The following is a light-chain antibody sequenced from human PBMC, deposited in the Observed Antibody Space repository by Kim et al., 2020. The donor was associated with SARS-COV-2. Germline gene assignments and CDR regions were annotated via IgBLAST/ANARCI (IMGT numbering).Light chain of an antibody. Sequence: QSLTLTGTGTSIGVVGYKLVSWYQQHPRNAPNLIISDFSKRPSGVSTRFSGSKSGNTASLTISGLQAEDEADYYCSSYTSSSTRVFGGGTQLTVL. CDR3: SSYTSSSTRV. J-gene: IGLJ3*02. V-gene: IGLV2-14*04. CDR1: SIGVVGYKL. CDR2: DFS.